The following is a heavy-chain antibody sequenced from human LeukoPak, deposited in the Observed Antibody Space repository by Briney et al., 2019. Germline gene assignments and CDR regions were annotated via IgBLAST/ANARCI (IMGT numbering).Heavy chain of an antibody. CDR1: GFTFSSYE. J-gene: IGHJ4*02. CDR3: ARDGGYYDSSGYPDY. V-gene: IGHV3-48*03. D-gene: IGHD3-22*01. Sequence: GGSLRLSCAASGFTFSSYEMNWVRQAPGKGLEWVSYISSSGSTIYYADSVKGRFTISRDNAKNSLYLQMNSLRAEDTAVYYCARDGGYYDSSGYPDYWGQGTLVTVSS. CDR2: ISSSGSTI.